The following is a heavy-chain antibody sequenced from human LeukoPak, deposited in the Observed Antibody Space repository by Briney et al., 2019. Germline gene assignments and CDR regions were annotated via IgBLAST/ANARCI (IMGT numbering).Heavy chain of an antibody. J-gene: IGHJ4*02. Sequence: SETLSLTCTVSGGSVSSGSYYWGWVRQPPGTGLEWIGYIYYSGGTNYTPSPTSRVTISVDTSKNQFSLKLSSVTAADTAVYYCARSGSRVLPAAIWSQGTLVTVSS. CDR3: ARSGSRVLPAAI. D-gene: IGHD2-2*01. CDR1: GGSVSSGSYY. V-gene: IGHV4-61*01. CDR2: IYYSGGT.